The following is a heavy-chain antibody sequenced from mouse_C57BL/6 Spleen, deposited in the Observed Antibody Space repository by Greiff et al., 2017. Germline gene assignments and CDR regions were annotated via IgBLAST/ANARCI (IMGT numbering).Heavy chain of an antibody. CDR1: GYTFTSYW. Sequence: QVQLQQPGAELVMPGASVKLSCKASGYTFTSYWMHWVKQRPGQGLEWIGEIDPSDSYTNYNQKFKGKSTLTVAKSSSTAYMQLSSLTSEDSAVYCCARLFDYEDYFDYWGQGTTLTVSS. CDR2: IDPSDSYT. CDR3: ARLFDYEDYFDY. J-gene: IGHJ2*01. V-gene: IGHV1-69*01. D-gene: IGHD2-4*01.